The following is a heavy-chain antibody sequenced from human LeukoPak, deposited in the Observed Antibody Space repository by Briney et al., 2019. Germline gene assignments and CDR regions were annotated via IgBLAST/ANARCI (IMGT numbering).Heavy chain of an antibody. V-gene: IGHV3-64*01. J-gene: IGHJ4*02. D-gene: IGHD1-1*01. CDR3: ARQTGTVYYFDY. Sequence: GGSLRLSCAASGFTFSSYAMHWVRQAPGKGLEYVSAISSNGGSTYYANSVKGRFTISRDDSNNTLYLQMGSLRAEDMAVYYCARQTGTVYYFDYWGQGTLVTVSS. CDR2: ISSNGGST. CDR1: GFTFSSYA.